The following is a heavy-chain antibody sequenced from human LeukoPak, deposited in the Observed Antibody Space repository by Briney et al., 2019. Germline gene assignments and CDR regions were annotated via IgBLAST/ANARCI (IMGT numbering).Heavy chain of an antibody. Sequence: GASVKVSCKASGYTFTSYDINWVRQATGQGLEWMGWMNPNSGNTGYAQKFQGRVTMTRNTPISTAYMELSSLRSEDTAVYYCARGIRRGITIFGVVNYYYMDVWGKGTTVTVSS. J-gene: IGHJ6*03. CDR2: MNPNSGNT. CDR1: GYTFTSYD. V-gene: IGHV1-8*01. D-gene: IGHD3-3*01. CDR3: ARGIRRGITIFGVVNYYYMDV.